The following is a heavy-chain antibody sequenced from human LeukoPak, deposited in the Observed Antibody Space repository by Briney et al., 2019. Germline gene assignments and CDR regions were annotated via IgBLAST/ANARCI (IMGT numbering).Heavy chain of an antibody. V-gene: IGHV3-9*01. D-gene: IGHD3-22*01. CDR2: ISWNSGSI. CDR1: GFTFDDYA. J-gene: IGHJ4*02. CDR3: AKADLDYYDSSGYYLAGSLDY. Sequence: GGSLRLSCAASGFTFDDYAMHWVRRAPGKGLEWVSGISWNSGSIGYADSVRGRFTISRDNAKNSLYLQMNSLRAEDTALYYCAKADLDYYDSSGYYLAGSLDYWGQGTLVTVSS.